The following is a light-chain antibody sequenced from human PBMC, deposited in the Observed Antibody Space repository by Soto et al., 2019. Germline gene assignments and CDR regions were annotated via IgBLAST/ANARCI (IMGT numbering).Light chain of an antibody. CDR1: QSLLHSNGYNY. V-gene: IGKV2-28*01. CDR2: LGS. Sequence: DIVVTQSPLSLPVTPGGPASISCRSSQSLLHSNGYNYLDWYLQKPGQSPQLLIYLGSNRASGVPDRFSGSGSGTDFTLKIRRVEAEDVGVYYCMQPLQSWTFGQGTKVDI. CDR3: MQPLQSWT. J-gene: IGKJ1*01.